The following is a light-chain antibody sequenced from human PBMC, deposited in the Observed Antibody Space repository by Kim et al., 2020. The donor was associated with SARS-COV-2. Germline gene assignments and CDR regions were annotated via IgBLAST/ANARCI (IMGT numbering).Light chain of an antibody. CDR2: GAS. J-gene: IGKJ4*01. CDR1: HDIITY. V-gene: IGKV1-33*01. CDR3: QQYDNLPLT. Sequence: ASLGDRVTIACQASHDIITYLSWFQQKPGKAPKLLITGASNLETGVPTRFSGSGSGTDFTFTISSLQPEDIATYYCQQYDNLPLTFGGGTKVDIK.